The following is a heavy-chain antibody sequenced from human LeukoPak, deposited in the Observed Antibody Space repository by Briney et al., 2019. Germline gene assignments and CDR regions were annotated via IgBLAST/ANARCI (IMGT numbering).Heavy chain of an antibody. CDR3: ARGRFTRSGWRTSVFDY. V-gene: IGHV4-4*07. J-gene: IGHJ4*02. Sequence: SETLSLTCTVSGGSISSYYWSWIRQPAGKGLEWIGRIYTSGSTNYNPSLKSRVTISIDTSKNQFSLKLSSVTAADTAVYYCARGRFTRSGWRTSVFDYWGQGTLVTVSS. CDR2: IYTSGST. D-gene: IGHD6-19*01. CDR1: GGSISSYY.